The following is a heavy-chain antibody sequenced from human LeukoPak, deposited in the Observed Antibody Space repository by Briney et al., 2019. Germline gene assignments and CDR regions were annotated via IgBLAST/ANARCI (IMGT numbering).Heavy chain of an antibody. J-gene: IGHJ4*02. CDR2: IWYDGSNK. CDR3: ARDPNGDYYFDY. Sequence: GGSLRLSCAASGFTFSSYGMHWVRQAPGKGLEWVAVIWYDGSNKYYADSVKGRFTISRGNSKNTLYLQMNSLRAEDTAVYYCARDPNGDYYFDYWGQGTLVTVSS. V-gene: IGHV3-33*01. D-gene: IGHD4-17*01. CDR1: GFTFSSYG.